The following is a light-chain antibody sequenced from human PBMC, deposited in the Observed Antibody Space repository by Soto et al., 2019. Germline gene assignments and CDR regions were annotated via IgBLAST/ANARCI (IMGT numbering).Light chain of an antibody. V-gene: IGKV1-9*01. CDR3: QQLHTYPYT. CDR2: TAS. J-gene: IGKJ2*01. CDR1: EGISNF. Sequence: INLTQSPSFLSASVGDRVTITCRASEGISNFLAWYQQKPGKAPELLIYTASTLRSGVPSRFSGSGSGTEFTLTISSLQPEDFATFYCQQLHTYPYTFGQGTRLDI.